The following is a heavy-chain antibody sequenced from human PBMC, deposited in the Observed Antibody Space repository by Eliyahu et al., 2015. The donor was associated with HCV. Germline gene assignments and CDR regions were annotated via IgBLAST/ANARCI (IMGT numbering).Heavy chain of an antibody. CDR3: ARDGSAPGIYFDY. D-gene: IGHD6-13*01. CDR2: IKQDGTEK. Sequence: EVQLVESGGGLVQPGGSLXLSXVASXFTFSRHWMSWVRQAPGKGLEWVANIKQDGTEKYYVDSAKGRFTISRDNAKNSLYLEMNSLRAEDTAVYYCARDGSAPGIYFDYWGQGNLVTVSS. V-gene: IGHV3-7*01. CDR1: XFTFSRHW. J-gene: IGHJ4*02.